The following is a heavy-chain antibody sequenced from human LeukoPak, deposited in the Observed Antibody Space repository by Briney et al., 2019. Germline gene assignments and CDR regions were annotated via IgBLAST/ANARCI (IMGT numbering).Heavy chain of an antibody. CDR2: INHSGST. J-gene: IGHJ4*02. D-gene: IGHD2-2*01. V-gene: IGHV4-34*01. CDR1: GGSFSGYY. Sequence: SETLSLTCAVYGGSFSGYYWSWIRQPPGEGLEWIGEINHSGSTNYNPSLKSRVTISVDTSKNQFSLKLSSVTAADTAVYYCARGLRGVVVVPAAMGKGFDYWGQGTLVTVSS. CDR3: ARGLRGVVVVPAAMGKGFDY.